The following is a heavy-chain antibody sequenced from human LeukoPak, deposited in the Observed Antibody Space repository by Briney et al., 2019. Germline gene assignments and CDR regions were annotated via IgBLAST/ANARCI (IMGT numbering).Heavy chain of an antibody. J-gene: IGHJ4*02. Sequence: SVKVSCTASGGTFSSYAISWVRQAPGQGLEWMGGIIPIFGTANYAQKFQGRVTITADESTSTAYMELSSLRSEDTAVYYCARVNFNYYDTHWYFDYWGQGTLVTVSS. V-gene: IGHV1-69*13. CDR3: ARVNFNYYDTHWYFDY. D-gene: IGHD3-22*01. CDR2: IIPIFGTA. CDR1: GGTFSSYA.